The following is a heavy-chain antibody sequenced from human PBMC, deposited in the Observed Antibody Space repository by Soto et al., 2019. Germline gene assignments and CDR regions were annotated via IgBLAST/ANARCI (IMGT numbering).Heavy chain of an antibody. CDR3: ARAEYSSSWSPYYYYYGMDV. D-gene: IGHD6-13*01. Sequence: QVQLVESGGGVVQPGRSLRLSCAVSGFTFDSYPMHWVRQAPGKGLEWVAVVSYDGTKEYYADSVKGRFTISRDNSKSTLFLQINSLRADDTAEYYCARAEYSSSWSPYYYYYGMDVWGQGTTVTVSS. V-gene: IGHV3-30*14. J-gene: IGHJ6*02. CDR1: GFTFDSYP. CDR2: VSYDGTKE.